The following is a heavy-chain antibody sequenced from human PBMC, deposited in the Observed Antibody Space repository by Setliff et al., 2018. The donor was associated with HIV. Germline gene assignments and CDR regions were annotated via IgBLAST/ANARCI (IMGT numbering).Heavy chain of an antibody. CDR2: IRTKAIGGTT. J-gene: IGHJ4*02. CDR1: GFTFGVYA. CDR3: ARDGHLYGQPFDY. D-gene: IGHD3-10*01. V-gene: IGHV3-49*04. Sequence: PGGSLRLSCTASGFTFGVYAMSWVRQAPGKGLEWVAFIRTKAIGGTTEHAASVRGRFTVSRDNTKNSLHLQLDSLSAEDAAVYFCARDGHLYGQPFDYWGQGALVTVSS.